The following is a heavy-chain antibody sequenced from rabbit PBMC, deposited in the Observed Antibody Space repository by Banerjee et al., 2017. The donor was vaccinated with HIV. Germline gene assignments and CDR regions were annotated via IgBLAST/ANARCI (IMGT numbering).Heavy chain of an antibody. J-gene: IGHJ6*01. Sequence: STWYASWVNGRFTISKTSSTTVTLQMTSLAAADTATYFCARDGLVVEYAMDLWGPGTLVTVS. CDR3: ARDGLVVEYAMDL. V-gene: IGHV1S40*01. D-gene: IGHD1-1*01. CDR2: ST.